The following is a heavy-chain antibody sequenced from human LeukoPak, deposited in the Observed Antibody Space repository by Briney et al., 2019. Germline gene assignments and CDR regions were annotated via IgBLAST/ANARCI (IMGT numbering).Heavy chain of an antibody. CDR2: INHSGST. CDR1: GGSFSDYC. V-gene: IGHV4-34*01. CDR3: ARGGSSGWYEY. D-gene: IGHD6-19*01. Sequence: SETLSLTCAVYGGSFSDYCWTWIRQPPGKGLEWIGEINHSGSTNYNPSLKSRVTISVDTSKNQFSLKLTSVTAADTSVYYCARGGSSGWYEYWGQGTLVTVSS. J-gene: IGHJ4*02.